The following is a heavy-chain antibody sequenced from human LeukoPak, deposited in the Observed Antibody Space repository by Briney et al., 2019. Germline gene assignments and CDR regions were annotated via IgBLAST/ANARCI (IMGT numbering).Heavy chain of an antibody. CDR2: IEPKSGVT. D-gene: IGHD3-22*01. V-gene: IGHV1-2*02. CDR1: GYTFTGKF. J-gene: IGHJ4*02. CDR3: ATETYYDSSGFSKAFHD. Sequence: ASVKVSCKTSGYTFTGKFLHWLRQAPGHGLQYMGGIEPKSGVTVYAPNFRGRVTVTSDTSVSTACMELRGLRSDDTAVYYCATETYYDSSGFSKAFHDCGQGTLVTVSS.